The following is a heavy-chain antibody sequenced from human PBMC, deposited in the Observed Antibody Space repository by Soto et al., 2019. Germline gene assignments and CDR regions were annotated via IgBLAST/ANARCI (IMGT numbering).Heavy chain of an antibody. J-gene: IGHJ4*02. CDR3: GRELGDGYNV. Sequence: QVQLVQSGAEVKKPGSSVKVSCKASGGTFSSYTISWVRQAPGQGLEWMGRIIPILGIANYAQKFQGRVTITSDKSTSTAYRELSSLRSEDTAVYYCGRELGDGYNVWGRGTLVTVSS. D-gene: IGHD5-12*01. CDR1: GGTFSSYT. V-gene: IGHV1-69*02. CDR2: IIPILGIA.